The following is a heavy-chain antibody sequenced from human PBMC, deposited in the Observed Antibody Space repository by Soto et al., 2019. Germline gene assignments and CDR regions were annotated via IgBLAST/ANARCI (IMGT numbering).Heavy chain of an antibody. D-gene: IGHD3-10*01. J-gene: IGHJ4*02. CDR2: SRNKANRYTT. CDR3: ARVQVTMFRGVMIYFDY. CDR1: GFTFSDHY. V-gene: IGHV3-72*01. Sequence: EVQLVESGGGLVQPGGSLRLSCAASGFTFSDHYMDWVRQAPGKGLEWVGRSRNKANRYTTEYAASVKGRVIISRDDSKDSRYLLLNSLENEDTAVYYCARVQVTMFRGVMIYFDYWGQGTLVTVSS.